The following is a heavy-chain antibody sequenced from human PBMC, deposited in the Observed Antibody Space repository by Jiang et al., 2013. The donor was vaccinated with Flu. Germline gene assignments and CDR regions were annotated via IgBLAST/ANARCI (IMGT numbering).Heavy chain of an antibody. CDR3: ASWGRYCSGGSCYADPYYYGMDV. Sequence: SGAEVKRPGASVKVSCKASGYTFTSYAMHWVRQAPGQRLEWMGWINAGNGNTKYSQKFQGRVTITRDTSASTAYMELSSLRSEDTAVYYCASWGRYCSGGSCYADPYYYGMDVWGKGTTVTVSS. CDR2: INAGNGNT. J-gene: IGHJ6*04. CDR1: GYTFTSYA. V-gene: IGHV1-3*01. D-gene: IGHD2-15*01.